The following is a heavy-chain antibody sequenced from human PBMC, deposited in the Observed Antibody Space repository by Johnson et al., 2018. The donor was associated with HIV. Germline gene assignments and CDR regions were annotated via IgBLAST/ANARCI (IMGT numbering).Heavy chain of an antibody. Sequence: VQLVESGGGLVQPGGSLRLSCAASGFTFSSYWMSWVRQAPGKGLEWVANIKLDGSEKYYVDSVRGRFTISRDNAKNSLYLQMNSLRAEDTAVYYCAREWLYDALDMWGQGTMVSVSS. D-gene: IGHD3-22*01. CDR2: IKLDGSEK. J-gene: IGHJ3*02. CDR1: GFTFSSYW. CDR3: AREWLYDALDM. V-gene: IGHV3-7*01.